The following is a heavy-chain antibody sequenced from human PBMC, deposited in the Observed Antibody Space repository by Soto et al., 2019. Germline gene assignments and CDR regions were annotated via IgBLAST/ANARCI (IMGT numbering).Heavy chain of an antibody. CDR1: GFTFDDYT. Sequence: GGSLRLSCAASGFTFDDYTMHWVRQAPGKGLEWVSLISWDGGSTYYADSVKGRFTISRDNSKNSLYLQMNSLRTEDTALYYCAKDMYSGYSYYYYYYGLAVWGQGTTVTVPS. V-gene: IGHV3-43*01. CDR3: AKDMYSGYSYYYYYYGLAV. J-gene: IGHJ6*02. CDR2: ISWDGGST. D-gene: IGHD5-18*01.